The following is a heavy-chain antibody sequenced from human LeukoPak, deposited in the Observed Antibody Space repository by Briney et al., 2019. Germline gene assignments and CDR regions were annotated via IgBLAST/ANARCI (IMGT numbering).Heavy chain of an antibody. CDR3: ARAYDILTGYAGLNWFDP. CDR1: GYTFSDYF. J-gene: IGHJ5*02. CDR2: INPNSGGT. Sequence: VASVKVSCTASGYTFSDYFIHWVRQAPGQGLEWMGWINPNSGGTNYAQKFQGRVTMTRDTSISTTYMELSTLRSDDTAVYYCARAYDILTGYAGLNWFDPWGQGTLVTVSS. D-gene: IGHD3-9*01. V-gene: IGHV1-2*02.